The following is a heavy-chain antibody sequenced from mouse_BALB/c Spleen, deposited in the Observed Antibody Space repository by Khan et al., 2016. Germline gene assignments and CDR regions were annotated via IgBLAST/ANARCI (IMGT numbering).Heavy chain of an antibody. Sequence: EVQLQESGPGLVKPSQSLSLTCSATGFSITSDYAWNWLRQLPGSKLEWMGYITYSGSTSYNPSLKSRISITRDTSKNQFFLQLNSVTTEDTAAYYCARDYYGSSFFDYWGQGTLVTVSA. J-gene: IGHJ3*01. CDR1: GFSITSDYA. V-gene: IGHV3-2*02. CDR3: ARDYYGSSFFDY. D-gene: IGHD1-1*01. CDR2: ITYSGST.